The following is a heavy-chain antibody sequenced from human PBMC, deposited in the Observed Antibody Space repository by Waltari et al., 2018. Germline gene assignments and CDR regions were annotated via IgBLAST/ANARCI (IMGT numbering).Heavy chain of an antibody. CDR3: AKERRIAVAGDAFDI. Sequence: EVQLVDSGGGLVQPGRSLRLSCAASGFTFDDYAMHWVRQAPGKGLEWVSGISWNSGSIGYADSVKGRFTISRDNAKNSLYLQMNSLRAEDTALYYCAKERRIAVAGDAFDIWGQGTMVTVSS. D-gene: IGHD6-19*01. V-gene: IGHV3-9*01. CDR2: ISWNSGSI. CDR1: GFTFDDYA. J-gene: IGHJ3*02.